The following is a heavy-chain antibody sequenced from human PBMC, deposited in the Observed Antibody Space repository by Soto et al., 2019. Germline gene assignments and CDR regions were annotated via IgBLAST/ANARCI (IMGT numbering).Heavy chain of an antibody. CDR1: GGSIRSYY. V-gene: IGHV4-4*07. CDR2: IYTSGST. D-gene: IGHD1-26*01. CDR3: AREGASGFGMDV. Sequence: SETLSLTCNVSGGSIRSYYWSWVRQPAGKPLEWIGRIYTSGSTNYNPSLKSRVSMSVDTSKNQFSLEVTSVTAADTAVYYCAREGASGFGMDVWGQGTTVTVS. J-gene: IGHJ6*02.